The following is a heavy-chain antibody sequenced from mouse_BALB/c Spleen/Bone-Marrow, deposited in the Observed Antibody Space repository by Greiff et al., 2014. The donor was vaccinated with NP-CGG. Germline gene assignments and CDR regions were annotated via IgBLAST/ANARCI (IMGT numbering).Heavy chain of an antibody. CDR1: GFIFSYYA. D-gene: IGHD3-1*01. CDR2: ISSGGSYT. J-gene: IGHJ4*01. Sequence: VQLKESGGGLVKPGGSQKLSCAASGFIFSYYAMSWVRQSPEKRLEWVAEISSGGSYTYYPDTVTGRFTISRDNAKNTLYLEMNSLRSEDTAMYYCTRDRGDYWGQGTSVTVSS. CDR3: TRDRGDY. V-gene: IGHV5-9-4*01.